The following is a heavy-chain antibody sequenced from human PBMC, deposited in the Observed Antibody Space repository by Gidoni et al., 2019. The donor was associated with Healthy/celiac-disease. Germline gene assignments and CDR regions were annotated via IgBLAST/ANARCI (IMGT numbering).Heavy chain of an antibody. J-gene: IGHJ3*02. V-gene: IGHV1-69*01. Sequence: QVQLVQSGAEVKKPGSSLKVSCKASGCTFSSYAISWVRQAPGQGLEWMGGIIPIFGTANSAQKLQGRVTITADESTSTAYMELSRLRSEDKAVYYCARAGGYCSGGSCYPPPVGAFDIWGQGTMVTVSS. D-gene: IGHD2-15*01. CDR1: GCTFSSYA. CDR2: IIPIFGTA. CDR3: ARAGGYCSGGSCYPPPVGAFDI.